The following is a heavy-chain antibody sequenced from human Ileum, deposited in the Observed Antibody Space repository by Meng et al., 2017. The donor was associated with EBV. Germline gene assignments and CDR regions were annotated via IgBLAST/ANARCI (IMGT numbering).Heavy chain of an antibody. CDR2: INTKTGDP. Sequence: QWKLVQFGSELKKPGASVNVSCKASGYSFNKFAINWVRQAPGQGLEWVGWINTKTGDPRYAQGFTGRFVFSLDTSVSTAYLQISSLKPEDTAVYYCVRDGRSINLLDYWGQGTLVTVSS. J-gene: IGHJ4*02. CDR3: VRDGRSINLLDY. CDR1: GYSFNKFA. D-gene: IGHD2-15*01. V-gene: IGHV7-4-1*02.